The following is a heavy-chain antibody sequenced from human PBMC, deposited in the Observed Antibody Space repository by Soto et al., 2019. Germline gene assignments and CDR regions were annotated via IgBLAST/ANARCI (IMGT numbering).Heavy chain of an antibody. CDR3: ASSLVAAAGPFDY. CDR1: GGSFSGYY. Sequence: SETLSLTCAVYGGSFSGYYWSWIRQPPGKGLEWIGEINHSGSTNYNPSLKSRVTISVDTSKNQFSLKLSSVTAADTAVYYCASSLVAAAGPFDYWGQGTLVTVSS. J-gene: IGHJ4*02. V-gene: IGHV4-34*01. D-gene: IGHD6-13*01. CDR2: INHSGST.